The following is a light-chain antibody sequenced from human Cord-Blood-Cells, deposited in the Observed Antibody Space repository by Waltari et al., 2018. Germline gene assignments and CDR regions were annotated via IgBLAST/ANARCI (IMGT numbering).Light chain of an antibody. J-gene: IGLJ3*02. CDR3: SSYAGSNNFWV. V-gene: IGLV2-8*01. CDR2: EVS. Sequence: QSALTQPPSASGSPGQSVTISCTGTSSDVGGYNYVAWYQQPPGKAPKLMIYEVSKRPSGVPDRFSGSKSGNTASLTVSGLQAEDEADYYCSSYAGSNNFWVFGGGTKLTVL. CDR1: SSDVGGYNY.